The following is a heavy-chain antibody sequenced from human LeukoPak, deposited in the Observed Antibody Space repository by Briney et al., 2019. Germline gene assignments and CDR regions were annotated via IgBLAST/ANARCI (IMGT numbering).Heavy chain of an antibody. CDR3: AKGVRRYDGSGWIDAVDI. V-gene: IGHV3-23*01. Sequence: GGSLRLSCAASGFTFSSYAMSWVRQAPGKGLEWVSAISGGGTSTYYADSVKGRFTDSRDNSKSTLYLQMNSLRAADTAVYYCAKGVRRYDGSGWIDAVDIWGQGTLVTVSA. CDR2: ISGGGTST. D-gene: IGHD3-22*01. CDR1: GFTFSSYA. J-gene: IGHJ3*02.